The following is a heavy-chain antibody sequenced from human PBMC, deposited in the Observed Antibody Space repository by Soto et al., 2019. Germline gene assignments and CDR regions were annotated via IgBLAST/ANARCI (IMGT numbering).Heavy chain of an antibody. V-gene: IGHV3-21*02. CDR1: GFTFSTYS. Sequence: EVQLVESGGGLVKPGGSLRLSCVASGFTFSTYSMNWVRQAPGKGLEWVSTIGTRSDIYYAESVKGRLTISRDNAKNSLSLQMNSLRVEDTAVYYCAREETAWPLAYGLDVWGQGTAVTVSS. D-gene: IGHD2-21*02. CDR3: AREETAWPLAYGLDV. CDR2: IGTRSDI. J-gene: IGHJ6*02.